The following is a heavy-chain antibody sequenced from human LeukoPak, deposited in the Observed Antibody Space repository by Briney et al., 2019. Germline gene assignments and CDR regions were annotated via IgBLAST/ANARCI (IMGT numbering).Heavy chain of an antibody. CDR1: GYTFTSYD. Sequence: ASVKVSCKASGYTFTSYDINWVRQATGQGLEWMGWMNPNSGNTGYAQKFQGRVTITRNTSISTAYMELSSLRSEDTAVYYCARSERLNWFDPWGQGTLLTVSS. J-gene: IGHJ5*02. D-gene: IGHD1-1*01. CDR3: ARSERLNWFDP. CDR2: MNPNSGNT. V-gene: IGHV1-8*03.